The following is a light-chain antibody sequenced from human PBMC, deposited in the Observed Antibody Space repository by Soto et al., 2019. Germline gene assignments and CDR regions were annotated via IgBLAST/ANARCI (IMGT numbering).Light chain of an antibody. V-gene: IGLV2-14*01. CDR3: SSYTRSTTLVV. CDR2: EVS. Sequence: QSVLTQPASVSGSPGQSITISCTGTSSDVGGYNYVSWYQQHPGKAPKLMIYEVSNRPSGVSSRFSGSKSGNTASLTISGLQAEDEADYYCSSYTRSTTLVVFGGGTKLTVL. J-gene: IGLJ2*01. CDR1: SSDVGGYNY.